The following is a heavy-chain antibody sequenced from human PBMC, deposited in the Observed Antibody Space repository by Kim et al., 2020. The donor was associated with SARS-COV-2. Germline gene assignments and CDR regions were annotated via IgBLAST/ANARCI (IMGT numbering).Heavy chain of an antibody. CDR2: ISGSGDNT. J-gene: IGHJ4*02. CDR3: AKAGQWELLRVYFDY. V-gene: IGHV3-23*01. Sequence: GGSLRLSCAASGFTFSSYAMTWVRQAPGKGLEWVSTISGSGDNTYYADSVKGRFTISRDNSRNTLYLQMNSLRAEDTAVYYCAKAGQWELLRVYFDYWGQGTLVTVSS. D-gene: IGHD1-26*01. CDR1: GFTFSSYA.